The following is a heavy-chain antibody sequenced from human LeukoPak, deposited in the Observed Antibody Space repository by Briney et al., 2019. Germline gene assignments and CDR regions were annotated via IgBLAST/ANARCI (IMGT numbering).Heavy chain of an antibody. J-gene: IGHJ4*02. D-gene: IGHD6-19*01. Sequence: SETLSLTCAVSGYSISSGYFWGWIRQPPGKGLEWIGNIYHSGSTYSNPSLKSRVTISIYTSKHQFSLKLSSVTAADTAVYYCARVSFGIAVAGPDYWGQGTLVTVSS. CDR3: ARVSFGIAVAGPDY. V-gene: IGHV4-38-2*01. CDR2: IYHSGST. CDR1: GYSISSGYF.